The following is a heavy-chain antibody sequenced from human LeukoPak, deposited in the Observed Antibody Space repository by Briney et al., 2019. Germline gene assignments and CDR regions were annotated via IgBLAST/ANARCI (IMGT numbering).Heavy chain of an antibody. V-gene: IGHV4-59*08. J-gene: IGHJ3*01. CDR2: IYNSGST. CDR1: GGSISSHY. D-gene: IGHD3-16*01. Sequence: SETLSLICTVSGGSISSHYWSWIRQPPGKGLEWIGYIYNSGSTNYNPSLKSRVTISLDTSKNQFSLHLTSVTAADTAVYFCARDDYGVFDAFDVWGQGTVVTVSS. CDR3: ARDDYGVFDAFDV.